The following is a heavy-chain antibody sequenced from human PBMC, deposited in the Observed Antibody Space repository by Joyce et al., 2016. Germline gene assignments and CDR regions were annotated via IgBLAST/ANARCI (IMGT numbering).Heavy chain of an antibody. Sequence: DVQLVESGGGLVKPGGSLRLSCTASGFTFNAYTMNWVRRAPGNVLEWVSSISSSSDYKYYADSVEGRFTISRDNAKNSLFLQMNSLRGEDTAVYFCARDRAYYFDSSGNFDYWGRGTLVTVSS. CDR1: GFTFNAYT. V-gene: IGHV3-21*06. D-gene: IGHD3-22*01. J-gene: IGHJ4*02. CDR2: ISSSSDYK. CDR3: ARDRAYYFDSSGNFDY.